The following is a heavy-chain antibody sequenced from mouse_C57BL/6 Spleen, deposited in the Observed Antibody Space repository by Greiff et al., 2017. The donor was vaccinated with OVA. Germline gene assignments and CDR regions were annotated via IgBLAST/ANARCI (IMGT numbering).Heavy chain of an antibody. CDR2: IDPETGGT. Sequence: QVQLQQSGAELVRPGASVTLSCKASGHTFTDYEMHWVKQTPVHGLEWIGAIDPETGGTAYNQKFKGKAILTADKSSSTAYMELRSLTSEDSAVYYCTLNWDNYFDYWGQGTTLTVSS. J-gene: IGHJ2*01. CDR1: GHTFTDYE. V-gene: IGHV1-15*01. D-gene: IGHD4-1*01. CDR3: TLNWDNYFDY.